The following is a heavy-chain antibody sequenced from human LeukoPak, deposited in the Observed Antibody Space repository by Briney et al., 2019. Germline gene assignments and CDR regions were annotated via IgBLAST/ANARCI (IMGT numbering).Heavy chain of an antibody. D-gene: IGHD1-26*01. CDR2: IIPVLGVA. CDR3: AFDSNTRGHFDF. V-gene: IGHV1-69*02. Sequence: SVKVSCKASGGTFSSYSISWVRQAPGQGLEWMGRIIPVLGVANYAQKFQDRVTITADKSTNTAYMELSSLRSEDTALFYCAFDSNTRGHFDFWGQGSLLTVSS. CDR1: GGTFSSYS. J-gene: IGHJ4*02.